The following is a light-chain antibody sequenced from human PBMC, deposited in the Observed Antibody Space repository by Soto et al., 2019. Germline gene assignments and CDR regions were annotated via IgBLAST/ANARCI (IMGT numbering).Light chain of an antibody. V-gene: IGKV1-9*01. J-gene: IGKJ4*01. CDR3: QQVNVYPST. CDR1: QGISSY. CDR2: DAS. Sequence: DIQMNQSPSSLSASVGDRVTITCRASQGISSYLGWYQQKPGKAPNLLIYDASTLHSGVPSRFSGGGSGTDFTLTISSLQPEDFATYYCQQVNVYPSTFGGGTMVDI.